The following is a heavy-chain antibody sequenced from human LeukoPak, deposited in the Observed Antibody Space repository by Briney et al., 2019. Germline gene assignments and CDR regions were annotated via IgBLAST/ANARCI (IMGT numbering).Heavy chain of an antibody. V-gene: IGHV1-18*01. CDR3: ARELSYYGSGNYYQGRGYYFDY. CDR2: ISPYNGNT. D-gene: IGHD3-10*01. J-gene: IGHJ4*02. Sequence: ASVKVSCKASGYTFTTNGISWERQAPGQGLEWMGWISPYNGNTNYAEKVQGRITMTTDTYTRTVFMELGSLTSDDTAVYYCARELSYYGSGNYYQGRGYYFDYWGQGTLLTVSS. CDR1: GYTFTTNG.